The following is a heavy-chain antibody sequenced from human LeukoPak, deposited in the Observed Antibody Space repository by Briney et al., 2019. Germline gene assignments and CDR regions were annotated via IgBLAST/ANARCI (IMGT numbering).Heavy chain of an antibody. CDR2: INSDGSST. D-gene: IGHD3-22*01. CDR1: GFTFSSYW. CDR3: ARVLRYDNSGHDSFDI. Sequence: GGSLRLSCAASGFTFSSYWMHWVRQAPGRGLVWVSRINSDGSSTSYADSVKGRFTISRDNAKNTLYLQMNSLRAEDTAVYYCARVLRYDNSGHDSFDIWGQGTMVIVSS. V-gene: IGHV3-74*01. J-gene: IGHJ3*02.